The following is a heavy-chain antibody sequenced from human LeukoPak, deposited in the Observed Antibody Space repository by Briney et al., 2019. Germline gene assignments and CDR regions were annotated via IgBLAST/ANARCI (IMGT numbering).Heavy chain of an antibody. J-gene: IGHJ3*01. CDR1: GFNFNDAA. CDR2: IASSGRNT. Sequence: GGSLRLSCAASGFNFNDAAMAWVRQAPGKGLEWVSLIASSGRNTYYTDSVRGRFTISRDNSKKTLSLQMNSLRVEDTAIYYCAKDIQLSAWGLGTMVTVSS. D-gene: IGHD5-24*01. V-gene: IGHV3-23*01. CDR3: AKDIQLSA.